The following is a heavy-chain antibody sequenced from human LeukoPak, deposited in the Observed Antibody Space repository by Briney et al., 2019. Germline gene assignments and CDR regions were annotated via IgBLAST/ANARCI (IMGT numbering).Heavy chain of an antibody. CDR2: IKQDGSEK. D-gene: IGHD3-3*01. Sequence: GGSLRLSCAASGFTFSSYWMSWVRQAPGKGLEWVANIKQDGSEKYYVDSVKGRFTISRDNAKNSPYLQMNSLRAEDTAVYYCARAFDDFWSGYYTYRDYWGQGTLVTVSS. V-gene: IGHV3-7*01. CDR3: ARAFDDFWSGYYTYRDY. CDR1: GFTFSSYW. J-gene: IGHJ4*02.